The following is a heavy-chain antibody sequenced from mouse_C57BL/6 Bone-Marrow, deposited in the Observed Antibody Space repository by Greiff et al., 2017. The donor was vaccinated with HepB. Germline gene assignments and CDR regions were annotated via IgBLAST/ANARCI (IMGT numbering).Heavy chain of an antibody. J-gene: IGHJ3*01. Sequence: EVKVVESEGGLVQPGSSMKLSCTASGFTFSDYYMAWVRQVPEKGLEWVANINYDGSSTYYLDSLKSRFIISRDNAKNILYLQMSSLKSEDTATYYCAIGLIYYGFAYWGQGTLVTVSA. CDR1: GFTFSDYY. V-gene: IGHV5-16*01. D-gene: IGHD2-1*01. CDR3: AIGLIYYGFAY. CDR2: INYDGSST.